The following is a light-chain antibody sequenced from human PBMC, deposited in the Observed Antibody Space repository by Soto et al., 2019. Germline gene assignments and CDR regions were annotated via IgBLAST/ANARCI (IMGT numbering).Light chain of an antibody. CDR3: QQYSFLPRT. V-gene: IGKV3-20*01. CDR1: QSVSSSY. Sequence: EIVLTQSPDTLSLSPGERATLSCRASQSVSSSYLAWYQQRPGQAPRLLIYGASSRATGIPDRFSGSGSGTDFSLTISRLEPEDFAVYYCQQYSFLPRTFGQGTKVDIK. CDR2: GAS. J-gene: IGKJ1*01.